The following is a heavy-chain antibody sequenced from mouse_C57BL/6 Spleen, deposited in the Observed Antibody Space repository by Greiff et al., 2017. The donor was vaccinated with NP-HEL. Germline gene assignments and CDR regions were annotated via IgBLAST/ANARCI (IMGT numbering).Heavy chain of an antibody. D-gene: IGHD2-4*01. CDR1: GYSITSGYY. CDR2: ISYDGSN. CDR3: AGDYDYDRFAY. V-gene: IGHV3-6*01. Sequence: EVQLVESGPGLVKPSQSLSLTCSVTGYSITSGYYWNWIRQFPGNKLEWMGYISYDGSNNYNPSLKNRISITRDTSKNQFFLKLNSVTTEDTATYYCAGDYDYDRFAYWGQGTLVTVSA. J-gene: IGHJ3*01.